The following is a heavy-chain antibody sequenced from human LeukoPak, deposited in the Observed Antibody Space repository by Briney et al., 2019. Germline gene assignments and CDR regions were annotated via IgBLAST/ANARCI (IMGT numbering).Heavy chain of an antibody. V-gene: IGHV1-2*02. J-gene: IGHJ4*02. CDR1: GYTFTAYY. CDR3: ATAPLNEYSSGWYSFDY. D-gene: IGHD6-19*01. Sequence: GASVKVSCKASGYTFTAYYMHWVRQAPGQGLEWMGWINPNSGGTNYAQKFHDRVTMTRDTSISTAYMELNRLKSDDTAVYYCATAPLNEYSSGWYSFDYWGQGTLVTVSS. CDR2: INPNSGGT.